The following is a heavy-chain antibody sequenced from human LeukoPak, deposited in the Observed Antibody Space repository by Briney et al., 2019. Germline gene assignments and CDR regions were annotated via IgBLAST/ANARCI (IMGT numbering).Heavy chain of an antibody. J-gene: IGHJ4*02. D-gene: IGHD3-22*01. CDR3: ASSYDSSGYSYYFDY. CDR1: GTSISSCY. V-gene: IGHV4-59*01. CDR2: IFHSGST. Sequence: SETLSLTCTVSGTSISSCYWSWIRQPPGKGLEWIGYIFHSGSTNHNPSLKSRVTISQDTSKNQFSLKLSSVTAADTAVYYCASSYDSSGYSYYFDYWGQGTLVTVSS.